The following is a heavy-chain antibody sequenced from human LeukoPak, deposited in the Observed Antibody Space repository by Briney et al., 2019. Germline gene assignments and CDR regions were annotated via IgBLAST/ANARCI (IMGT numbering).Heavy chain of an antibody. D-gene: IGHD2-15*01. CDR3: ARVGYCSGGSCYSIFDY. V-gene: IGHV4-59*01. CDR1: GGSISSYY. CDR2: IYYSGST. J-gene: IGHJ4*02. Sequence: PSETLSLTCTVSGGSISSYYWSWIRQSPGKGLEWIGYIYYSGSTNYNPSLKSRVTISVDTSKNQFSLKLSSVTAADTAVYYCARVGYCSGGSCYSIFDYWGQGTLVTVSS.